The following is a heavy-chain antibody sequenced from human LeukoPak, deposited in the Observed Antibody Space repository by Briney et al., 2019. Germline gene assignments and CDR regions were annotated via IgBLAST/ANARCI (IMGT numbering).Heavy chain of an antibody. V-gene: IGHV3-11*03. J-gene: IGHJ6*02. CDR2: ISSSSSYT. D-gene: IGHD3-10*02. CDR1: GFTFNHYY. CDR3: ANYIQRPPGMDV. Sequence: GGSLRLSCAASGFTFNHYYMTWIRQAPGKGLEWVSYISSSSSYTNYADSVKGRFTISRDNAKSSLYLHMNSLRAEDTALYFCANYIQRPPGMDVWGQGTMVTVSS.